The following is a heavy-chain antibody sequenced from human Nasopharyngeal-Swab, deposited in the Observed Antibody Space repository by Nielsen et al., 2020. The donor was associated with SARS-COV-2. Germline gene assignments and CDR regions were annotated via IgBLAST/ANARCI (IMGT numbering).Heavy chain of an antibody. Sequence: GGSLRLSCAASGFTFSSYWMHWVRQAPGKGLVWVSRINSDGSSTSYADSVKGRFTISRDNSKNTLYLQMNSLRAEDTAIYYCARDEAGTANSGFDYWGQGTLVTVSS. CDR1: GFTFSSYW. CDR2: INSDGSST. CDR3: ARDEAGTANSGFDY. D-gene: IGHD1-1*01. J-gene: IGHJ4*02. V-gene: IGHV3-74*01.